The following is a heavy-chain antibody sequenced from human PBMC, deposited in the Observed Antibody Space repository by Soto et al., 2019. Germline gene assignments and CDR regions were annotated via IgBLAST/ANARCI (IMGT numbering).Heavy chain of an antibody. J-gene: IGHJ4*02. CDR2: SYYSQST. Sequence: PSETLSLTCTVSGGSLTSNSYYWGWIRQPPGKGLEWIGSSYYSQSTYFNPSLKSRVTISVETSKNQYSLKLSAVTAADTAVYYCARRSTVTYDYWGQGILVTVSS. D-gene: IGHD4-17*01. CDR3: ARRSTVTYDY. V-gene: IGHV4-39*01. CDR1: GGSLTSNSYY.